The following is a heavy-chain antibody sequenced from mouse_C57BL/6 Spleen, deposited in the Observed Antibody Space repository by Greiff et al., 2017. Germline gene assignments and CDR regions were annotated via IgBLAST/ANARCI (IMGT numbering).Heavy chain of an antibody. CDR3: ERHGSSLYAMDY. CDR2: IDPSDSET. D-gene: IGHD1-1*01. V-gene: IGHV1-52*01. J-gene: IGHJ4*01. Sequence: QVQLQQPGAELVRPGSSVKLSCKASGYTFTSYWMHWVKQRPIQGLEWIGNIDPSDSETHYNQKFKDKATLTVDKSSSTAYMQLSSLTSEDSAVYYCERHGSSLYAMDYWGQGTSVTVSS. CDR1: GYTFTSYW.